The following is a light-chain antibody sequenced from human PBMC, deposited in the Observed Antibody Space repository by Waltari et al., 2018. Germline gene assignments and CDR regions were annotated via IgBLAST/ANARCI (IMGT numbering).Light chain of an antibody. Sequence: QSVLTQPPSVSAAPGQRVTISCSGGSSNVGKNYVYWYRQPPGPAPQLLIFEDSERPSGIPGRFSGSKSGTSATLDITGLQSGDEADYYCGTWDSSLSGAVFGGGTHLTVL. V-gene: IGLV1-51*02. J-gene: IGLJ7*01. CDR2: EDS. CDR3: GTWDSSLSGAV. CDR1: SSNVGKNY.